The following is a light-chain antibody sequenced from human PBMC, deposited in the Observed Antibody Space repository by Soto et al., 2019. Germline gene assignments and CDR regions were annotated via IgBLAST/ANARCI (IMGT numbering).Light chain of an antibody. CDR1: QSVSRN. CDR3: QQYNNWPPP. Sequence: EIAWTQSPGTVSLSPGERATLSGRASQSVSRNLAWYPPKPGQPPRLLIYGASTRDTGIPARFSGRGSGTEFTLTISSLQSEDVAVYYCQQYNNWPPPFGGGTKVDIK. J-gene: IGKJ4*01. CDR2: GAS. V-gene: IGKV3-15*01.